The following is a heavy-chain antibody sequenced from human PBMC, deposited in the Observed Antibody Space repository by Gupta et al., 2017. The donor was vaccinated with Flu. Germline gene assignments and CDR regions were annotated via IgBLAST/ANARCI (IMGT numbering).Heavy chain of an antibody. CDR3: AKDSRINMIVVVITMDY. V-gene: IGHV3-23*01. J-gene: IGHJ4*02. D-gene: IGHD3-22*01. Sequence: EVQLLESGGGLVQPGGSLRLSCAASGFTFSSYAMSWVRQAPGKGLGWVSAISGSGGSTYYADSVKGRFTSSRDKSKNTLYLQMNSLRAEDTAVYYCAKDSRINMIVVVITMDYWGQGTLVTVAS. CDR2: ISGSGGST. CDR1: GFTFSSYA.